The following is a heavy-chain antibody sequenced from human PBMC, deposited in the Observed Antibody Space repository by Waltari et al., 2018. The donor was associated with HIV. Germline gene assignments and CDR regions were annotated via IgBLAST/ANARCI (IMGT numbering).Heavy chain of an antibody. D-gene: IGHD5-18*01. CDR1: GFTFQNFA. J-gene: IGHJ4*02. CDR3: ARDYNYAPDY. CDR2: IYDDGSKK. V-gene: IGHV3-33*01. Sequence: QVQLVESGGGVVQPGRSLRTSCAASGFTFQNFAMNWVRQAQGKGLEWVGKIYDDGSKKFYGDSVRGRFTISRDNSKQILYLQMNSLRVEDTALYYCARDYNYAPDYWGQGTLVVVSS.